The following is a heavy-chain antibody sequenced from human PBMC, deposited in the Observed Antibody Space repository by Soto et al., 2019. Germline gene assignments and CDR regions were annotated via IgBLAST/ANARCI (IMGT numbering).Heavy chain of an antibody. CDR1: GFIFSDYH. Sequence: PGGSLRLSCAASGFIFSDYHMSWIRQAPGKGLEWISYISSSSSYTKYADSVKGRFTISRDNAKNSLYLQMNSLRAEDTAVYYCARDFYASGSNYTTPVDYWGQGTMV. J-gene: IGHJ4*02. D-gene: IGHD3-10*01. V-gene: IGHV3-11*06. CDR3: ARDFYASGSNYTTPVDY. CDR2: ISSSSSYT.